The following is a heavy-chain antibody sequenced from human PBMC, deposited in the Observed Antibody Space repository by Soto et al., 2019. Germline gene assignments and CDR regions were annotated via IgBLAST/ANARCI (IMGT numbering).Heavy chain of an antibody. J-gene: IGHJ4*02. V-gene: IGHV3-15*07. D-gene: IGHD3-10*01. CDR2: IKSSSEGGTT. CDR1: GFTFTNAW. Sequence: GGSLRLSCEASGFTFTNAWMNWVRQAPGKGLEWVGRIKSSSEGGTTDYAAPVKGRFSISRDDSKNTVYLQMNSLKTEDTAVYYCTTGQGLSMVRDYYLDYWGQGTPVTVSS. CDR3: TTGQGLSMVRDYYLDY.